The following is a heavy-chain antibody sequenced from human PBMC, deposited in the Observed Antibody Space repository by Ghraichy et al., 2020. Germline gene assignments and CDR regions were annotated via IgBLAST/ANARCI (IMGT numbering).Heavy chain of an antibody. CDR2: IYYSGST. V-gene: IGHV4-39*07. J-gene: IGHJ5*02. CDR3: ASGEGDYLYYNWFDP. CDR1: GGSISSSSYY. Sequence: SETLSLTCTVSGGSISSSSYYWGWIRQPPGKGLEWIGSIYYSGSTYYNPSLKSRVTISVDTSKNQFSLKLSSVTAADTAVYYCASGEGDYLYYNWFDPWGQGTLVTVSS. D-gene: IGHD4-17*01.